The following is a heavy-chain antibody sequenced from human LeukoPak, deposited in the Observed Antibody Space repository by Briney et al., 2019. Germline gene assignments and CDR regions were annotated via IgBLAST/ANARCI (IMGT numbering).Heavy chain of an antibody. CDR2: ISSSSSTI. CDR1: GFAFSRYS. V-gene: IGHV3-48*04. D-gene: IGHD2-21*02. CDR3: ATPALYCGGDCFAT. Sequence: QAGGSLRLSCAASGFAFSRYSMNWVRQAPGKGLGCVSYISSSSSTIYYTDSVKGRFTISRDNARNSLYLQMNSLRAEDTAVYYCATPALYCGGDCFATWGQGTLVTVSS. J-gene: IGHJ5*02.